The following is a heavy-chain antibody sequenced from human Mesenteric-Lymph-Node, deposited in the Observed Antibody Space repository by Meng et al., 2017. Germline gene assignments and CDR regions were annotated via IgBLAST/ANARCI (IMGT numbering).Heavy chain of an antibody. CDR1: GGSISSSSYY. J-gene: IGHJ5*02. V-gene: IGHV4-39*07. CDR3: ARVKDGDLFDP. Sequence: SETLSLTCTVSGGSISSSSYYWGWIRQPPGKGLEWIGSIYYSGSTYYNPSLKSRVTISVDTSKNQFSLKLSSVTAADTAVYYCARVKDGDLFDPWGQGTLVTVSS. D-gene: IGHD2-15*01. CDR2: IYYSGST.